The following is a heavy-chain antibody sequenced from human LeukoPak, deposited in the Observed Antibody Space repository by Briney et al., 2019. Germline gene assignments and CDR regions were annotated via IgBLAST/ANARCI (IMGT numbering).Heavy chain of an antibody. CDR1: GYSISSGYY. D-gene: IGHD5-24*01. V-gene: IGHV4-38-2*02. CDR3: ARGGGDGYDFRGRFDY. J-gene: IGHJ4*02. Sequence: SETLSLTCTVSGYSISSGYYWGWIRQPPGKGLEWIGSIYHSGRTFYNPSLKSRVTISVDTSKNQFSLKLTSVTAADTAVYYCARGGGDGYDFRGRFDYWGQGTLVTVSS. CDR2: IYHSGRT.